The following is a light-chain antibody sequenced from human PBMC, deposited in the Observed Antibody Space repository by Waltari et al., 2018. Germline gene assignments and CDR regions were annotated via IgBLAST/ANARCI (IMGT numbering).Light chain of an antibody. J-gene: IGKJ1*01. V-gene: IGKV3-20*01. CDR1: QSVGRS. CDR2: DIS. CDR3: QKYDRLPVT. Sequence: EIVLTQSPGTLSLYLGDRATLSCRASQSVGRSVVWYQQRPGQAPRLLIYDISRRATGIPDRFSGSGYGTDFSLTISRLEPEDFAVYYCQKYDRLPVTFGQGTTVEIK.